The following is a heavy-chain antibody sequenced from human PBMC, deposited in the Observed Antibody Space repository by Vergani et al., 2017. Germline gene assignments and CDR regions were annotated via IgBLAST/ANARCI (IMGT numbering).Heavy chain of an antibody. V-gene: IGHV3-21*01. CDR2: ISSSSSYI. CDR1: GFTFSSYS. D-gene: IGHD2-2*01. Sequence: EVQLLESGGGLVQPGGSLRLSCAASGFTFSSYSMNWVRQAPGKGLEWVSSISSSSSYIYYADSVKGRFTISRDNAKNSLYLQMNSLRAEDTAVYYCARDLRTVVVPAAAYYYGMDVWRQGTTVTVS. CDR3: ARDLRTVVVPAAAYYYGMDV. J-gene: IGHJ6*02.